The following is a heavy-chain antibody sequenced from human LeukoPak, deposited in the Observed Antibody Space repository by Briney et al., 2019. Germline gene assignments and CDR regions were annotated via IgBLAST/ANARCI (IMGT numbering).Heavy chain of an antibody. Sequence: GSSVKVSCKASGGTFSSYAISCVRQAPGQGLEWMGGIIPIFGTANYAQKFQGRVTITADESTSTAYMELSSLRSEDTAVYYCAREGNLITFGGVIVYDAFDIWGQGTMVTVSS. CDR2: IIPIFGTA. CDR3: AREGNLITFGGVIVYDAFDI. CDR1: GGTFSSYA. J-gene: IGHJ3*02. D-gene: IGHD3-16*02. V-gene: IGHV1-69*01.